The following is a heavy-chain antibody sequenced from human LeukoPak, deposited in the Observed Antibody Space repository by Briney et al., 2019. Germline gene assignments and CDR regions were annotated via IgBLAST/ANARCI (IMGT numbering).Heavy chain of an antibody. D-gene: IGHD3-16*01. CDR3: AREQNLGDNWLDP. CDR1: GYTFTGYY. J-gene: IGHJ5*02. Sequence: GASVKVSCKASGYTFTGYYMHWVRQAPGQGLEWMGWINPNSGGTNYAQKFQGRVTMTRDTSISTAYMELSRLRSDDTAVYYCAREQNLGDNWLDPWGQGTLVTVSS. CDR2: INPNSGGT. V-gene: IGHV1-2*02.